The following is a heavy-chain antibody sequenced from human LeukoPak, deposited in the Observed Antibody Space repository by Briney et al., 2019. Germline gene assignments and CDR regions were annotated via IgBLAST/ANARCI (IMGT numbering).Heavy chain of an antibody. D-gene: IGHD4-23*01. CDR3: ARDYSSSGGNSSLLEY. V-gene: IGHV3-30-3*01. Sequence: GGSLRLSCAASGMTFNNYAMHWVRQAPGKGLEWVSVISYDGSNKYYADSVKGRFTISRDNSKNTLYLQMNSLRAEDTAVYYCARDYSSSGGNSSLLEYWGQGTLVTVSS. CDR2: ISYDGSNK. CDR1: GMTFNNYA. J-gene: IGHJ4*02.